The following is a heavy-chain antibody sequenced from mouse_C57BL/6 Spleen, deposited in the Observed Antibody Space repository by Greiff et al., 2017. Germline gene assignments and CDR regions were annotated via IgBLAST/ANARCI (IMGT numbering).Heavy chain of an antibody. CDR2: ISSGGDYI. Sequence: EVKVVESGEGLVKPGGSLKLSCAASGFTFSSYAMSWVRQTPGKRLEWVAYISSGGDYIYYADTVKGRFTISRDNARNTLYLQMSSLKSEDTAMYYCTREDGYFDYWGQGTTLTVAS. CDR1: GFTFSSYA. V-gene: IGHV5-9-1*02. J-gene: IGHJ2*01. CDR3: TREDGYFDY. D-gene: IGHD2-3*01.